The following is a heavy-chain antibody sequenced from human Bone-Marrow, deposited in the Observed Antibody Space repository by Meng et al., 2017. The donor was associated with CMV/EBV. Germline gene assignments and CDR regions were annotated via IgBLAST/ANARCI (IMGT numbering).Heavy chain of an antibody. CDR1: GFTFSSYA. J-gene: IGHJ4*02. Sequence: GESLKISCAASGFTFSSYAMHWVRQAPGKGLEWVAVISYDGSNKYYADSVKGRFTISRDKSKNTLYLQMNSLRAEDTAVYYCAREDYRRHYFDYWGQGTLVTVYS. CDR2: ISYDGSNK. V-gene: IGHV3-30*04. CDR3: AREDYRRHYFDY. D-gene: IGHD4/OR15-4a*01.